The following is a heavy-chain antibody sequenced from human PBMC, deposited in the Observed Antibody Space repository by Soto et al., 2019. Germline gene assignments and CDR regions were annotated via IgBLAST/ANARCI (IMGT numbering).Heavy chain of an antibody. Sequence: SETLSLTCAVYGGSFSGYDWTWIRQPPGTGLEWIGEINHSGSTNYNPSLKSRFSISRDNSKSTLSLQMNSLRAEDTAVYYCATDLLLALYYFDYWGQGTLVTVSS. CDR2: INHSGST. J-gene: IGHJ4*02. D-gene: IGHD2-8*02. CDR3: ATDLLLALYYFDY. V-gene: IGHV4-34*01. CDR1: GGSFSGYD.